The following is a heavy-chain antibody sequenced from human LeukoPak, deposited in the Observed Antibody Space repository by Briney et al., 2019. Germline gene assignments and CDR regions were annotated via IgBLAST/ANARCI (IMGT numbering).Heavy chain of an antibody. CDR3: AKGLTTVTWHVYFDY. V-gene: IGHV3-30*18. J-gene: IGHJ4*02. CDR1: GFTFSSYG. CDR2: ISYDGTNK. Sequence: PGGSLRLSCAASGFTFSSYGMHWVRQAPGKGLEWVAVISYDGTNKYYADSVKGRFTISRDNSKSTLYLQMNSLRAEDTAVYYCAKGLTTVTWHVYFDYWGQGTLVTVSS. D-gene: IGHD4-17*01.